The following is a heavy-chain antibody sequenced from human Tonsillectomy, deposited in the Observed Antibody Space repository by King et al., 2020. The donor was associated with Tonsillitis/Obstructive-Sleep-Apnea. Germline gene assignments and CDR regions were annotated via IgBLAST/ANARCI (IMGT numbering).Heavy chain of an antibody. CDR1: GDSISSSNW. J-gene: IGHJ4*02. D-gene: IGHD2-15*01. Sequence: VQLQESGPGLVKPSGTLSLTCAVSGDSISSSNWWSWVRQSPGKGLEWIGEIHHSGKTNYNPSLKSRVAISVDKSKNQFSLKVTSVTAADAAVYYCVGSSHVGWDFWGQGTLVTVSS. CDR2: IHHSGKT. V-gene: IGHV4-4*02. CDR3: VGSSHVGWDF.